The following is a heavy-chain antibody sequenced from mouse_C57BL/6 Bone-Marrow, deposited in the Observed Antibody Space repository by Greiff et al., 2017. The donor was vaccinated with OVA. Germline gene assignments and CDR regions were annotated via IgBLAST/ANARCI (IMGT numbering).Heavy chain of an antibody. CDR3: ARRRKTFAY. V-gene: IGHV1-54*01. Sequence: QVQLKESGAELVRPGTSVKVSCKASGYAFTNYLIEWVKQRPGQGLEWIGVINPGSGGTNYNEKFKGKATLTADKSSSTAYMQLSSLTSEDSAVYFCARRRKTFAYWGQGTLVTVSA. J-gene: IGHJ3*01. CDR2: INPGSGGT. CDR1: GYAFTNYL.